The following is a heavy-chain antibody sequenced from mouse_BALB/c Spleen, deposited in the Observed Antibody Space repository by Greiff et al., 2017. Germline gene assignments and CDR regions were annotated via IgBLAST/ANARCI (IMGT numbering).Heavy chain of an antibody. CDR3: ARDNYGYAY. Sequence: VESGGGLVQPGGSLRLSCATSGFTFTDYYMSWVRQPPGKALEWLGFIRNKANGYTTEYSASVKGRFTISRDNSQSILYLQMNTLRAEDSATYYCARDNYGYAYWGQGTTLTVSS. CDR2: IRNKANGYTT. D-gene: IGHD1-2*01. V-gene: IGHV7-3*02. CDR1: GFTFTDYY. J-gene: IGHJ2*01.